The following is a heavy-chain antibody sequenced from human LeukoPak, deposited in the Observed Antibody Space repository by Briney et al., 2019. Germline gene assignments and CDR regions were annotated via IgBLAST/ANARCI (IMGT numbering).Heavy chain of an antibody. CDR3: AREGSWYFYHAFDI. CDR2: INHSGST. CDR1: GGSFSGYY. Sequence: SETLSLTCAVYGGSFSGYYWSWIRQPPGKGLEWIGEINHSGSTNYNPSLKSRVTISVDTSKNQFSLKLSSVTAADTAVYYCAREGSWYFYHAFDIWGQGTMVTVSS. J-gene: IGHJ3*02. D-gene: IGHD6-13*01. V-gene: IGHV4-34*01.